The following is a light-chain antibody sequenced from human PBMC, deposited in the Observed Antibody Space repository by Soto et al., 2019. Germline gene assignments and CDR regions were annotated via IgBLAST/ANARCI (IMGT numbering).Light chain of an antibody. CDR1: NIGSES. CDR3: QVWDTNVV. CDR2: YDS. J-gene: IGLJ3*02. V-gene: IGLV3-21*04. Sequence: SYVLTQPPSVSVAPGKTATITCGGNNIGSESVHWYQQRPGQAPMLVISYDSDRPSGIPERFSGSNSGNTATLTISRVEAVDEADYYCQVWDTNVVFGGGTKVTVL.